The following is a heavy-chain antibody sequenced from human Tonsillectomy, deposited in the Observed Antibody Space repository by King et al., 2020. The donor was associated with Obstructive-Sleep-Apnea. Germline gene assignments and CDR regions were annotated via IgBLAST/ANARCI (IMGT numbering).Heavy chain of an antibody. J-gene: IGHJ4*02. CDR1: GGSISSDY. D-gene: IGHD6-13*01. CDR3: AERRAATGTRGGNYFDS. Sequence: QLQESGPGLVKPSETLSLTCTVSGGSISSDYWSWIRQPPGKGLEWIGNIYNSGITNYNPPLKSRITISVDTSKNQYSLRLTSVTAADTAVYFCAERRAATGTRGGNYFDSWGQGTPVTVSS. CDR2: IYNSGIT. V-gene: IGHV4-4*09.